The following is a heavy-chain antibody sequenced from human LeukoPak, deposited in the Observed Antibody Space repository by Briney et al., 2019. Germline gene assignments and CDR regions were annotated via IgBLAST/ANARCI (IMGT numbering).Heavy chain of an antibody. CDR2: INPNSGGT. J-gene: IGHJ4*02. CDR1: GYTFTGYY. V-gene: IGHV1-2*04. CDR3: ARGGLLWFGEFGDY. Sequence: ASVKVSCKASGYTFTGYYMHWVRQAPGQGLEWMGWINPNSGGTNYAQKFQGWVTMTRDTSISTAYMELSRLRSDDTAVYYCARGGLLWFGEFGDYWGQGTLVTASS. D-gene: IGHD3-10*01.